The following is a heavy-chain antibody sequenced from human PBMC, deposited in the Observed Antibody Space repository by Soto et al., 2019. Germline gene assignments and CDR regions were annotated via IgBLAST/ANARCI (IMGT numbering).Heavy chain of an antibody. V-gene: IGHV3-21*01. J-gene: IGHJ4*02. CDR2: ISSSSSYI. Sequence: EVQLVESGGGLVKPGGSLRLSCAASGFTFSSYSMNWVRQAPGKGLEWVSSISSSSSYIYYADSVKGRFTISRDNAKNSLYLQMNSLRADDTAVYYCARPIAVAGTAWGYYFDYWGQGTLVTVSS. CDR3: ARPIAVAGTAWGYYFDY. CDR1: GFTFSSYS. D-gene: IGHD6-19*01.